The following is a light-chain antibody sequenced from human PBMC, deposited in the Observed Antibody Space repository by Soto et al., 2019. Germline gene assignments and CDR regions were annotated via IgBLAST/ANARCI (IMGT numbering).Light chain of an antibody. CDR3: QQVNSYPFT. J-gene: IGKJ3*01. CDR1: QSISTY. Sequence: DIQMTQSPTSLSASVGDRVTISCRASQSISTYLSWYQQKPGKAPRLLIYAASTVQSGVPPRFSGSGSGTDFTLTISSLQPEDFATYYCQQVNSYPFTFGPGTKVDIK. V-gene: IGKV1-39*01. CDR2: AAS.